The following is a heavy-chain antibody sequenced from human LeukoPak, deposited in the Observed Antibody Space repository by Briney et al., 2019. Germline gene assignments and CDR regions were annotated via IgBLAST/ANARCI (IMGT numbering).Heavy chain of an antibody. Sequence: GGSLRLSCAASGFTFSSYGMHWVRQAPGKGLEWVAFIRYDGSNKYYADSVKGRFTISRDNSKNTLYLQMNSLRAEDTAVYYCAKGSVSRYFDWLLGGPLDYWGQGTLVTVSS. J-gene: IGHJ4*02. CDR3: AKGSVSRYFDWLLGGPLDY. CDR1: GFTFSSYG. V-gene: IGHV3-30*02. D-gene: IGHD3-9*01. CDR2: IRYDGSNK.